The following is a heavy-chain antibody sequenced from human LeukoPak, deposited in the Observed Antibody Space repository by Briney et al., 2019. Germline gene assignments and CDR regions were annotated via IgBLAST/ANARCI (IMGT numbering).Heavy chain of an antibody. CDR2: ISFDGSNK. J-gene: IGHJ4*02. CDR3: ALLVGATLDFDN. V-gene: IGHV3-30*04. CDR1: GFTFSSYT. Sequence: GGSLRLSCAASGFTFSSYTIHWVRQAPGKGLEWVAVISFDGSNKYYADSVKGRFTVSRDNAKNSLYLQMNSLRAEDTALYYCALLVGATLDFDNWGQGTLVTVSS. D-gene: IGHD1-26*01.